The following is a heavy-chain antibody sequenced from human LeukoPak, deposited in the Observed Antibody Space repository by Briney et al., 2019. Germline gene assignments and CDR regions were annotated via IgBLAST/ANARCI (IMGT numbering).Heavy chain of an antibody. Sequence: GGSLRLSCAASGFTFRSYGMSWVRQAPGKGLEWVSGISGSGDGTYYADSVKGRFTISRDNSKNTLYLQMNSLRAEDTAVYYCAKAVVPAALVQNWFDPWGQGTLVTVSS. CDR2: ISGSGDGT. CDR3: AKAVVPAALVQNWFDP. CDR1: GFTFRSYG. V-gene: IGHV3-23*01. D-gene: IGHD2-2*01. J-gene: IGHJ5*02.